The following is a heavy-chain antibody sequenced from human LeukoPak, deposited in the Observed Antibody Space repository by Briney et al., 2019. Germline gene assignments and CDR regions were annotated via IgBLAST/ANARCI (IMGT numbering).Heavy chain of an antibody. CDR1: GFTFSRYS. Sequence: GGSLRLSCAASGFTFSRYSMNWVRQAPAKGLEWVSYISSTSSTIYYADSVMGRFTISRDNAKNSLYLLMNSLRAEDTAVYYCTRVGDYWGQGTLVTVSS. V-gene: IGHV3-48*04. CDR3: TRVGDY. CDR2: ISSTSSTI. J-gene: IGHJ4*02. D-gene: IGHD3-10*01.